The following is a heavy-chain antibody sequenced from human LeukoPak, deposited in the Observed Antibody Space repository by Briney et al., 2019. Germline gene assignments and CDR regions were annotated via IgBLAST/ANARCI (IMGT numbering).Heavy chain of an antibody. CDR3: ARGLSTGREDYFDY. V-gene: IGHV4-61*03. J-gene: IGHJ4*02. CDR2: LYYSGNT. Sequence: SETLSLTCSVSGASVSDGSYYWSWIRQPPGKGLELIGYLYYSGNTNYSPSLSGRVSTSIDTSKNHFSLNLTSVTAADTAVYYCARGLSTGREDYFDYWGQGTLVSVSS. D-gene: IGHD1-1*01. CDR1: GASVSDGSYY.